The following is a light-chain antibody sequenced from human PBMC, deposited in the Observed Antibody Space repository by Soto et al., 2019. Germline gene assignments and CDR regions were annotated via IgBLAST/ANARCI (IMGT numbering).Light chain of an antibody. J-gene: IGKJ1*01. V-gene: IGKV3-20*01. Sequence: EIVLTQSPGTLSLSPGERATLSCRASQSVSSDYLAWYQQKPGQAPRLLIYGASSRATGIPDRFSGSGSGADFTLTISRLEPEDFAVYYCQQYNYSPWTYGQGTKVDIK. CDR1: QSVSSDY. CDR3: QQYNYSPWT. CDR2: GAS.